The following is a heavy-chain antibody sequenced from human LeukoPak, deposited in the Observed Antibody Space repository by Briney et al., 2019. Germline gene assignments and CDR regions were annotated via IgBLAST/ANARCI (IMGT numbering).Heavy chain of an antibody. Sequence: GGSLRLSCAASGFTFSSYGMPWVRQAPGKGLEWVAVISYDGSNKYYADSVKGRFTISRDNSKNTLYLQMNSLRAEDTAVYYCAKDKFSGSYYNFDYWGQGTLVTVSS. D-gene: IGHD1-26*01. CDR2: ISYDGSNK. V-gene: IGHV3-30*18. J-gene: IGHJ4*02. CDR1: GFTFSSYG. CDR3: AKDKFSGSYYNFDY.